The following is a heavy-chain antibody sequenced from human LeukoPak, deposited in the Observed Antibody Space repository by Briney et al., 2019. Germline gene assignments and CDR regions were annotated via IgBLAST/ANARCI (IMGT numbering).Heavy chain of an antibody. Sequence: PSETLSLTCAVYGGSFSGYYWSWIRQPPGKGLEWIGEINHSGSTNYNPSLKSRVTISVDTSKNQFSLKLGSVTAADTAVYYCARHPRRTMVRGVIITAYYFDYWGQGTLVTVSS. CDR3: ARHPRRTMVRGVIITAYYFDY. CDR1: GGSFSGYY. D-gene: IGHD3-10*01. J-gene: IGHJ4*02. CDR2: INHSGST. V-gene: IGHV4-34*01.